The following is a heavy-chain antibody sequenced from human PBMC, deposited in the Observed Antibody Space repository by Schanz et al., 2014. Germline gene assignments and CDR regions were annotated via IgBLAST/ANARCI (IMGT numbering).Heavy chain of an antibody. CDR1: GFTFSTYA. Sequence: EVQLLESGGGLVQPGGSLRLSCAASGFTFSTYAMSWVRQAPGKGLEWVSAINGNGGITYYADPVKGRFTISRDNSKNTLYLQMKSLRVEDTAVYYCARFLARYQYYGVDVCGQGTTVIVSS. J-gene: IGHJ6*02. CDR2: INGNGGIT. V-gene: IGHV3-23*01. D-gene: IGHD3-3*01. CDR3: ARFLARYQYYGVDV.